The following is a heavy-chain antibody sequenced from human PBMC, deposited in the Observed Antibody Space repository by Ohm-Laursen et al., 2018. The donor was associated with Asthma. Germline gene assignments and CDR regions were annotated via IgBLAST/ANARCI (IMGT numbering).Heavy chain of an antibody. CDR3: ATVAFWSGRGGMDV. CDR2: INHSGST. J-gene: IGHJ6*02. Sequence: GTLSLTCAVYGGSFSGYFWNWVRQPPGKGLEWIGEINHSGSTNYNPSLKSRVTISLDTSKNQFSLRLSSVTAADTAMYYCATVAFWSGRGGMDVWGQGTTVTVSS. CDR1: GGSFSGYF. D-gene: IGHD3-3*01. V-gene: IGHV4-34*01.